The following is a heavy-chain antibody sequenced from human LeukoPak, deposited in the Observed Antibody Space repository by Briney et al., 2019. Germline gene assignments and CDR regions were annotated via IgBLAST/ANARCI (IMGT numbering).Heavy chain of an antibody. V-gene: IGHV4-59*01. CDR3: ARTVATIPPEPFDY. J-gene: IGHJ4*02. D-gene: IGHD5-24*01. CDR2: IYYSGST. CDR1: GGSISSYY. Sequence: SETLSLTCTVSGGSISSYYWSWIRQPPGKGLEWIGYIYYSGSTNYNPSLKSRVTISVDTSKNEFSLKLSSVTAADTAVYYCARTVATIPPEPFDYWGQGTLVTVSS.